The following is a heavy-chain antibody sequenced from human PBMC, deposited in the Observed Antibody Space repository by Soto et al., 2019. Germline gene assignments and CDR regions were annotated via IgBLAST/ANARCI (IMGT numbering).Heavy chain of an antibody. D-gene: IGHD3-3*01. CDR2: ISAYNGNT. Sequence: QVQLVQSGAEVKKPGASVKVSCKASGYTFTSYGISWVRQAPGQGLEWMGWISAYNGNTNYAQKLQGRVTMTADTSTSKAYMELRSLGSDDTAVYYCARGSIEADDFWEGPTHTEGRFDPWGQGTLVTVSS. V-gene: IGHV1-18*01. CDR3: ARGSIEADDFWEGPTHTEGRFDP. CDR1: GYTFTSYG. J-gene: IGHJ5*02.